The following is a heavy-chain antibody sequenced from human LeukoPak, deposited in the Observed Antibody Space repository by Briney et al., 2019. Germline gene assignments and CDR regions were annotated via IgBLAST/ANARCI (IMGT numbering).Heavy chain of an antibody. CDR2: MNPNSGNT. CDR1: GYTFTSYD. V-gene: IGHV1-8*01. D-gene: IGHD6-13*01. CDR3: ARGDSSSWSPFYYYYGMDV. Sequence: ASVKVSCKASGYTFTSYDINWVRQAPGQGLEWMGWMNPNSGNTGYAQKFQGRVTMTRNTSISTAYMELSSLRSEDTAVYYCARGDSSSWSPFYYYYGMDVWGQGTTVTVSS. J-gene: IGHJ6*02.